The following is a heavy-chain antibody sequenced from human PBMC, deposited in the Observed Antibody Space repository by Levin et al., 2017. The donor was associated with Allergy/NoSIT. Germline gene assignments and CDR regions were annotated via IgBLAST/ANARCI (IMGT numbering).Heavy chain of an antibody. CDR1: GGSISSYY. CDR3: ALLNGSGWVVW. J-gene: IGHJ4*02. D-gene: IGHD3-22*01. Sequence: PSETLSLTCTVSGGSISSYYWSWIRQPPGKGLEWIGYIYYSGSTNYNPSLKSRVTISVDTSKNQFSLKLSSVTAADTAVYYCALLNGSGWVVWWGQGTLVTVSS. V-gene: IGHV4-59*01. CDR2: IYYSGST.